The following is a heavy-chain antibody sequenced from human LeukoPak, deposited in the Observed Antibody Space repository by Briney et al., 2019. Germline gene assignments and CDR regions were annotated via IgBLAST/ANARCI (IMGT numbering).Heavy chain of an antibody. Sequence: GGSLRLSCAASGFTFSNAWMSWVRQAPGKGLEWVGRIKSKTDGGTTDYAAPVKGRFTISRDDSKNTLYLQMNSLKTEDTAVYYCTTDSVVKWELQDAFDIWGQGTMVTVSS. CDR3: TTDSVVKWELQDAFDI. D-gene: IGHD1-26*01. CDR2: IKSKTDGGTT. J-gene: IGHJ3*02. V-gene: IGHV3-15*01. CDR1: GFTFSNAW.